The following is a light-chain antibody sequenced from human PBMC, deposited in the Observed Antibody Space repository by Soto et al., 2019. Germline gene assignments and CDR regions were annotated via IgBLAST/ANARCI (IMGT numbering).Light chain of an antibody. V-gene: IGKV3-15*01. Sequence: EIVMTQSPATLSVSPGERATLSCRASQSVSSNLAWYQQKPGQAPRLLIYGASTRATGIPARFSGSGSGTEFTLTISSLQSEDFAVYYCQQYDSYSWTFGQGTKVEIK. CDR2: GAS. CDR3: QQYDSYSWT. CDR1: QSVSSN. J-gene: IGKJ1*01.